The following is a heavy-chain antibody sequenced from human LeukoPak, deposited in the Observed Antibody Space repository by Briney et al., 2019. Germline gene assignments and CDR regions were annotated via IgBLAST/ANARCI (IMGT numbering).Heavy chain of an antibody. CDR2: TSYHGRDK. J-gene: IGHJ5*02. CDR3: TKERGGGGRRINLMVGGYGP. D-gene: IGHD3-22*01. CDR1: GFTFSGFA. Sequence: GGSLRLSCAGSGFTFSGFAMHWVRQAPGKGLEWVAATSYHGRDKYYADAVSGRFTISRDNSKNTLHLEMNSLRTDDTAVYYCTKERGGGGRRINLMVGGYGPWGQGTQVTASS. V-gene: IGHV3-30*04.